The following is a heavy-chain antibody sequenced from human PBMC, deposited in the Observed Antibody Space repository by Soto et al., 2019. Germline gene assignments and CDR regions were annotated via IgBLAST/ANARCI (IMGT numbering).Heavy chain of an antibody. V-gene: IGHV1-69*02. CDR2: IIPILGIA. J-gene: IGHJ5*02. Sequence: ASVKVSCKASGGTFSSYTISWVRQAPGQGLEWMGRIIPILGIANYAQKFLGRVTITADKSTSTAYMELSSLRSEDTAVYYCAIMVRGVICPNFDPWGQGTLVTVSS. CDR3: AIMVRGVICPNFDP. D-gene: IGHD3-10*01. CDR1: GGTFSSYT.